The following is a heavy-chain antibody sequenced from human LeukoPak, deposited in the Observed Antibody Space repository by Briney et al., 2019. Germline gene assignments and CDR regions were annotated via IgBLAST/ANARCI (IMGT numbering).Heavy chain of an antibody. Sequence: KPSETLSLTCRVSGGSISSSSYFWGWIRQPPGKGLEWIGSINYSGSTYFNPSLKGRVTTSVDTSRNQFSLKLSSVTAADTAVYYCARTYDFWSGQIDYWGQGTLVTVSS. CDR2: INYSGST. D-gene: IGHD3-3*01. V-gene: IGHV4-39*01. CDR1: GGSISSSSYF. CDR3: ARTYDFWSGQIDY. J-gene: IGHJ4*02.